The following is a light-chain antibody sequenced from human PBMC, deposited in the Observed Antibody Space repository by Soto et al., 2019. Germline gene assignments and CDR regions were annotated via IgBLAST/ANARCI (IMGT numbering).Light chain of an antibody. Sequence: QSALTQPRSVSGSPGQSVTISCTGTSSDVGRYNYVSWYQQHPGKAPKLMLFDVSKRPSGVPDRFSGSKSGNTASLTISGLQTEDEADYYCSSYTSADSWVFGGGTKLTVL. J-gene: IGLJ3*02. CDR1: SSDVGRYNY. CDR3: SSYTSADSWV. CDR2: DVS. V-gene: IGLV2-11*01.